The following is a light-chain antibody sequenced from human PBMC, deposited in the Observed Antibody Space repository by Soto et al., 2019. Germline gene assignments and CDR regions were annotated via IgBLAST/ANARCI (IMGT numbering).Light chain of an antibody. V-gene: IGKV3-15*01. CDR2: SAS. Sequence: EIVLTQSPGTLSLSPGERATLPCRSSQSVKSSYLAWYQQKPGQAPRLLIYSASIRATGIPARFSGSGSGTEFTLTISSLQSEDVAVYYCQQYDNWPPYTFGQGTKVDIK. CDR3: QQYDNWPPYT. CDR1: QSVKSSY. J-gene: IGKJ2*01.